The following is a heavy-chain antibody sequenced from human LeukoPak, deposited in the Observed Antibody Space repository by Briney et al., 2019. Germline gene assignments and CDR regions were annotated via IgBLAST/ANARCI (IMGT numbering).Heavy chain of an antibody. Sequence: GGSLRLSCAASGFTFSGYWMHWVRQAPGKGLVWVSRINSDGSSTSYADSVKGRFTITRDNAKNTLYLQMNSLRAEDTAVYYCAREGPYSSRVPFDYWGQGTLVTVSS. V-gene: IGHV3-74*01. J-gene: IGHJ4*02. D-gene: IGHD6-19*01. CDR3: AREGPYSSRVPFDY. CDR2: INSDGSST. CDR1: GFTFSGYW.